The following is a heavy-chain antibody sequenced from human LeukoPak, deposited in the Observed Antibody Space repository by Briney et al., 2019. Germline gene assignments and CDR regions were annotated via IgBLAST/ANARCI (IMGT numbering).Heavy chain of an antibody. CDR3: ARVWADYFDY. Sequence: SETLSLTCTVSGGSISSYYWSWIRQPPGKGLEWIGYIYYSGSTNYNPSLKSRVTISVDTSKNQFSLRLSSVTAADTAVYYCARVWADYFDYWGQGTLVTVSS. J-gene: IGHJ4*02. D-gene: IGHD6-19*01. V-gene: IGHV4-59*01. CDR2: IYYSGST. CDR1: GGSISSYY.